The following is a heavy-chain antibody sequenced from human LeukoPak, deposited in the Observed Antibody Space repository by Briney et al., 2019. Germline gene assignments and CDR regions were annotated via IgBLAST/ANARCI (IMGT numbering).Heavy chain of an antibody. J-gene: IGHJ4*02. D-gene: IGHD2-15*01. CDR1: GDSVSSNNAA. V-gene: IGHV6-1*01. CDR3: ASADCTGGTCHFDF. CDR2: TYYRSKWYN. Sequence: SQTLSLTFAIAGDSVSSNNAAWNWIRQSPSRGLEWLGRTYYRSKWYNDYAVFVKSRITINPDTSNNQFSLKLSSVTPEDTAVYYCASADCTGGTCHFDFWGQGTLVTVSS.